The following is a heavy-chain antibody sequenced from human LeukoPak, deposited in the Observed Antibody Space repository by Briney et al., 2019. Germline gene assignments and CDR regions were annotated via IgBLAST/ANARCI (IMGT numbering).Heavy chain of an antibody. CDR1: GFTFSSYE. V-gene: IGHV3-23*01. CDR2: IISSGGVT. J-gene: IGHJ4*02. CDR3: AKNAGYSYGLYYFDY. Sequence: GGSLRLSCAASGFTFSSYEMNWVRQAPGKGLEWVTSIISSGGVTYYADSVKGRFTISRDNSKNTVYLQMDSLRAEDSAVYYCAKNAGYSYGLYYFDYWGQGTLVTVSS. D-gene: IGHD5-18*01.